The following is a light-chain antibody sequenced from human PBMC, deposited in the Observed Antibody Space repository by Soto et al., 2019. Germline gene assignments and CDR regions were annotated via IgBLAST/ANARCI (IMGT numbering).Light chain of an antibody. CDR3: LSFTTTXTHV. CDR2: EVN. Sequence: QSALTQPASLSGSPGQSITISCTGTSSDICAYYYFSWFQQHPGKAPKIMISEVNNRPSGVYNRFYGSKSGNTAYLTISGLQVEDEAEYFCLSFTTTXTHVVGTGTKVXV. CDR1: SSDICAYYY. J-gene: IGLJ1*01. V-gene: IGLV2-14*01.